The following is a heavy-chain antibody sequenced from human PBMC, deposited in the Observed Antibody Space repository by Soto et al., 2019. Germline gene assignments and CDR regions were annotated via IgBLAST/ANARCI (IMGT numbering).Heavy chain of an antibody. CDR1: GYTFTSYY. D-gene: IGHD1-26*01. CDR3: ARQDVSWEPLATDY. CDR2: ISPSNGNT. J-gene: IGHJ4*02. V-gene: IGHV1-46*01. Sequence: GASVKVSCKASGYTFTSYYMHWVRQAPGQGLEWMGRISPSNGNTNYAQKFQGRVTMTTDTSTSTAYMELRSLRSDDTAVYYCARQDVSWEPLATDYWGQGTLVTVSS.